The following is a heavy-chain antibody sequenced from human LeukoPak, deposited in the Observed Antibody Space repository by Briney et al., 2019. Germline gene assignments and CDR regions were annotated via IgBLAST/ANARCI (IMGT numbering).Heavy chain of an antibody. CDR3: ARLLRVGYCSTTSCNWFDP. CDR2: IYYTGTT. J-gene: IGHJ5*02. D-gene: IGHD2-2*03. CDR1: GGSITSSSYH. V-gene: IGHV4-39*07. Sequence: SETLSLTCTVSGGSITSSSYHWGWIRQPPGKGLEWIGSIYYTGTTYYNPSLKSRVSIFVDTSKNQFSLRLSSVTAADTAVYYCARLLRVGYCSTTSCNWFDPWGQGTLVIVSS.